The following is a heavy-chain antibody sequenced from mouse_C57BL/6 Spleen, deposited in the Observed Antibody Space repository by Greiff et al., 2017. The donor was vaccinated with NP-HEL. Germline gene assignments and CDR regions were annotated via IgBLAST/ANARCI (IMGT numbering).Heavy chain of an antibody. CDR2: INPNNGGT. Sequence: VQLQQSGPELVKPGASVKISCKASGYTFTDYYMNWVKQSHGKSLEWIGDINPNNGGTSYNQKFKGKATLTVDKSSSTAYMELRSLTSEDSAVYYCARQWLGYFDYWGQGTTLTVSS. V-gene: IGHV1-26*01. CDR3: ARQWLGYFDY. CDR1: GYTFTDYY. D-gene: IGHD3-1*01. J-gene: IGHJ2*01.